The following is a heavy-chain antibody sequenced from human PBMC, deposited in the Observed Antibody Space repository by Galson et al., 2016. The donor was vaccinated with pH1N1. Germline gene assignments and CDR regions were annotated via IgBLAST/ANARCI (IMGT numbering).Heavy chain of an antibody. CDR2: INTKTDDT. CDR3: AIDLLDDATGYSFGRFYY. V-gene: IGHV1-2*02. Sequence: SVKVSCKASGYRFTDNYIHWVRQAPGQHFEWMGWINTKTDDTKYAQKLQGRFTMTDDTSINTFYMEVTRLRSDDTAIYYCAIDLLDDATGYSFGRFYYWGQGSLVAVSS. J-gene: IGHJ4*02. CDR1: GYRFTDNY. D-gene: IGHD3-9*01.